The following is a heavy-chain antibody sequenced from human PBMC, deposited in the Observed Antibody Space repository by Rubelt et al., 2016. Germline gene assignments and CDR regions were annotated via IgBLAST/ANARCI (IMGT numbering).Heavy chain of an antibody. CDR3: ARTQTETDPDY. Sequence: QVTLRESGPALVKPTQTLTLTCTFSGFSPSTSGLCVSWIRQPPGKALEWLALIDWDEDTYYSTSLRTRITISKDTSKNQVVLTMTDMDPVDTATYYCARTQTETDPDYWGQGTLVTVSS. CDR2: IDWDEDT. V-gene: IGHV2-70*01. D-gene: IGHD1-1*01. J-gene: IGHJ4*02. CDR1: GFSPSTSGLC.